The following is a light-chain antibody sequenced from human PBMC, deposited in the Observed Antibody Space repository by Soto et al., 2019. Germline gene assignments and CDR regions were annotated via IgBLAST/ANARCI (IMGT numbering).Light chain of an antibody. J-gene: IGLJ2*01. CDR1: SSDVGAYDY. V-gene: IGLV2-11*01. CDR2: DVG. CDR3: CSYAGSYSLV. Sequence: QSALTQPPSASGSPGQSVTISCTGTSSDVGAYDYVSWYQQHPGKAPKLMIYDVGKRPSGVPDRFYGSKSGNTASLIISGLQPEDEADYYCCSYAGSYSLVFGGGTKVTVL.